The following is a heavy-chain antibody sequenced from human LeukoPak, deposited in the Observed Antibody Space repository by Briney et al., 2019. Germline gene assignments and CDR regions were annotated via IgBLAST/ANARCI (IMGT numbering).Heavy chain of an antibody. D-gene: IGHD3-10*01. CDR1: GFTFSSYA. J-gene: IGHJ4*02. Sequence: GGSLRLSCAASGFTFSSYAMSWVRQAPGKGLEWVSAISGSGGSTYYADSVKGRFTISRDNSKNTLYLQMNSLRAEDTAVYYCAKLGNSGSYHLLYYFDYWGQGTLVTVSS. CDR2: ISGSGGST. V-gene: IGHV3-23*01. CDR3: AKLGNSGSYHLLYYFDY.